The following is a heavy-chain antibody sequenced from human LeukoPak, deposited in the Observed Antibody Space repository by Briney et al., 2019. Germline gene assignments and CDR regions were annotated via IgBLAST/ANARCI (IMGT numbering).Heavy chain of an antibody. J-gene: IGHJ6*03. D-gene: IGHD2-2*02. CDR1: GGSITSGSYN. Sequence: SETLSLTCRVSGGSITSGSYNWSWIRQTAGKGLEWIGRIYASASGSTNYNPSLKGRVTLSLDTSKSQFSLKLTSVTAADTAVYYCAGFPAAIRAYYYYMDVWGKGTTVTVSS. V-gene: IGHV4-61*02. CDR3: AGFPAAIRAYYYYMDV. CDR2: IYASASGST.